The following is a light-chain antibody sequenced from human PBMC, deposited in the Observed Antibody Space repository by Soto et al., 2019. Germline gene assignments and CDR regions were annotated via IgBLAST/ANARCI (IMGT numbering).Light chain of an antibody. CDR3: QQYYSTMYT. V-gene: IGKV4-1*01. CDR1: QSVLYSSNNRDS. Sequence: DIVMTQSPDSLAVSLGERATINCKSSQSVLYSSNNRDSLAWYQQKPGLPPKLLIYWASIRASGVPDRFSGGASGTDFTLTISSLQAEDVAVYYCQQYYSTMYTFGQGNKLEIK. CDR2: WAS. J-gene: IGKJ2*01.